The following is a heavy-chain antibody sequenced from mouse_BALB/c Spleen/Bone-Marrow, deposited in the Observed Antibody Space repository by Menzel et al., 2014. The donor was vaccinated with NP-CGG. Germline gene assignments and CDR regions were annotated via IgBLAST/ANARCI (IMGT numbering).Heavy chain of an antibody. D-gene: IGHD1-1*01. CDR3: ARRYGSSRYYFDY. CDR1: GYSFTSYY. V-gene: IGHV1-66*01. CDR2: IFPGSGNT. Sequence: AQLQQSGPELVKPGASVKISCKASGYSFTSYYIHWVKQRPGQGLEWIGWIFPGSGNTKYNEKFKGKATLTADTSSSTAYMQLSSLTSEDSAVYFCARRYGSSRYYFDYWGQGTTLTVSS. J-gene: IGHJ2*01.